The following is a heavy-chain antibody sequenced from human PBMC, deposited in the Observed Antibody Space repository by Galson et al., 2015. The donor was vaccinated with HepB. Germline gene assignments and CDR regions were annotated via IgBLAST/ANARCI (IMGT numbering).Heavy chain of an antibody. V-gene: IGHV1-18*01. Sequence: SVKVSCKASSDTFANYALNWVRQAPGQRLEWMGWIIPYNGYTNYPQNFQGRVTMTTDTSTRTGYLELRSLRSDDTAMYYCARGGVATIGGPTFDLWGQGTLVTVSS. CDR3: ARGGVATIGGPTFDL. CDR2: IIPYNGYT. D-gene: IGHD5-24*01. CDR1: SDTFANYA. J-gene: IGHJ4*02.